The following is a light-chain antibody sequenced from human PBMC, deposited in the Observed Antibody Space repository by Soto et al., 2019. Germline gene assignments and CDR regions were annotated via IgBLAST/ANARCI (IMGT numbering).Light chain of an antibody. V-gene: IGLV2-14*01. CDR1: SSDVGGYNY. CDR2: DVS. CDR3: NSYTSSSTVV. Sequence: QSVLTQPASVSRSPGQSITISCTGTSSDVGGYNYVSWYQQYPGKAPKLMIYDVSNRPSGVSNRFSGSKSGNTASLTISGLQAEDEADYYCNSYTSSSTVVFGGGTKVTVL. J-gene: IGLJ2*01.